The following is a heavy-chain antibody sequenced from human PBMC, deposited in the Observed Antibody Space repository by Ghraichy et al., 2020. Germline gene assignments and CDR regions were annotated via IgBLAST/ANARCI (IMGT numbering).Heavy chain of an antibody. V-gene: IGHV4-59*01. Sequence: SETLSLTCTVSGGSISSYYWSWIRQPPGKGLEWIGYIYYSGSTNYNPSLKSRVTISVDTSKNQFSLKLSSVTAADTAVYYCARLPHIRFMDVWGQGTTVTVSS. CDR3: ARLPHIRFMDV. J-gene: IGHJ6*02. CDR1: GGSISSYY. D-gene: IGHD2-21*01. CDR2: IYYSGST.